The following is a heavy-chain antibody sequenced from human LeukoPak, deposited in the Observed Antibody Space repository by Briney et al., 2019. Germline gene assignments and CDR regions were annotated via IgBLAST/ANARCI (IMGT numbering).Heavy chain of an antibody. CDR1: GFTFSSYS. CDR3: ARDPGYPKLPYFDY. CDR2: IWYDGSNK. D-gene: IGHD1-26*01. V-gene: IGHV3-33*08. J-gene: IGHJ4*02. Sequence: PGGSLRLSCAASGFTFSSYSMNWVRQAPGKGLEWVAVIWYDGSNKYYADSVKGRFTISRDNSKNTLYLQMNSLRAEDTAVYYCARDPGYPKLPYFDYWGQGTLVTVSS.